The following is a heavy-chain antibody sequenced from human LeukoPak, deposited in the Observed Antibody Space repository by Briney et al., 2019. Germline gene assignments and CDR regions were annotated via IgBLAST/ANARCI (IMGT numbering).Heavy chain of an antibody. V-gene: IGHV3-13*01. CDR2: IGTAGDT. CDR3: ARAGFGGRAFDI. D-gene: IGHD3-10*01. CDR1: GFTFSSYD. J-gene: IGHJ3*02. Sequence: GGSLRLTCAASGFTFSSYDMHWVRQATGKGLEWVSAIGTAGDTYYPGSVKGRFTISRENAKNSLYLQMNSLRAGDTAVYYCARAGFGGRAFDIWGQGTMATVSS.